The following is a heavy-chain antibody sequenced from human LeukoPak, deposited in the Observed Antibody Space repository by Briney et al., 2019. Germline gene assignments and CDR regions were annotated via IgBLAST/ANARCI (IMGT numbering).Heavy chain of an antibody. CDR2: FYYSGST. Sequence: SETLSLTCTVSGGSISSYYWSWIRQPPGKGLEWIGYFYYSGSTNYNPSLKSRVTISVDTSKNQLSLRLSSVTAADTAVYYCARGLGGSSGCFGYWGQGTLVIVSS. CDR3: ARGLGGSSGCFGY. CDR1: GGSISSYY. D-gene: IGHD6-19*01. J-gene: IGHJ4*02. V-gene: IGHV4-59*01.